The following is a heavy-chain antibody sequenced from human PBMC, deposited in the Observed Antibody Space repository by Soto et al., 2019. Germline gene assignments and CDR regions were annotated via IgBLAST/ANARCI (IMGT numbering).Heavy chain of an antibody. V-gene: IGHV3-30*18. CDR3: AKDIGSSSLGCDY. CDR1: GFTFISYG. D-gene: IGHD6-13*01. Sequence: PGGSLRLSCASSGFTFISYGMHWVRQAPGKGLEWVAVISYDGSNKYYADSVKGRFTISSDNSKNTLYLQMNSLRAEDTAVYYCAKDIGSSSLGCDYWGQGTLVTVSS. J-gene: IGHJ4*02. CDR2: ISYDGSNK.